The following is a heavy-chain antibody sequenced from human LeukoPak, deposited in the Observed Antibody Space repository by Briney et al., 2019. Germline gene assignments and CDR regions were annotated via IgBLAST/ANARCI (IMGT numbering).Heavy chain of an antibody. Sequence: GGSLRLSCAASGFTFSSYSMNWVRQAPGKGLEGVSSISSSSSYIYYADSVKGRFTISRDNAKNSLYLQMNSLRAEDTAVYYCARAQEMATITGYYYYYMDVWGKGTTVTVSS. V-gene: IGHV3-21*01. CDR3: ARAQEMATITGYYYYYMDV. CDR2: ISSSSSYI. CDR1: GFTFSSYS. J-gene: IGHJ6*03. D-gene: IGHD5-24*01.